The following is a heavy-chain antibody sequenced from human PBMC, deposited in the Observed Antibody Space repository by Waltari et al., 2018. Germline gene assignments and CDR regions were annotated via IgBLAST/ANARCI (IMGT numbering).Heavy chain of an antibody. CDR3: ARVRDYCSGGSCYLAFGY. CDR2: IIPIFGTA. CDR1: GGTFSSYA. D-gene: IGHD2-15*01. Sequence: QVLLVQSGAEVKKPGSSVKVSCKASGGTFSSYAISWVRQAPGSGLEWMGGIIPIFGTANYAQKFQGRVTITADESTSTAYMELSSLRSEDTAVYYCARVRDYCSGGSCYLAFGYWGQGTLVTVSS. V-gene: IGHV1-69*01. J-gene: IGHJ4*02.